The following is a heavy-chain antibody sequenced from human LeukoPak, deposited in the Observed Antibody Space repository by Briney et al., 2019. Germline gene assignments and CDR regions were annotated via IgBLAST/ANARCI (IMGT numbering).Heavy chain of an antibody. D-gene: IGHD3-10*01. Sequence: GGSLRLSCAASGFTFNSYGMHWVRQAPGKGLEWVAVISYDGSNKYYADSVKGRFTISRDNSKNTLYLQMNSLRAEDTAVYYCAKGGYGSGSSTFDYWGQGTLVTVSS. CDR1: GFTFNSYG. CDR3: AKGGYGSGSSTFDY. CDR2: ISYDGSNK. V-gene: IGHV3-30*18. J-gene: IGHJ4*02.